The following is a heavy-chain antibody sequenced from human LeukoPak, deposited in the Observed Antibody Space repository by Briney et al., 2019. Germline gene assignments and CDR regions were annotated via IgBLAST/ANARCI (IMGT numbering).Heavy chain of an antibody. D-gene: IGHD5-12*01. CDR3: ARGYSGYVAYYYYGMDV. CDR2: ISAYNGNT. CDR1: GYIFTSYG. V-gene: IGHV1-18*01. J-gene: IGHJ6*02. Sequence: ASVKVSCKASGYIFTSYGISWVRQAPGQGLEWMGWISAYNGNTNYAQKLQGRDTMTTDTSTSTAYMELRSLRSDDTAVYYCARGYSGYVAYYYYGMDVWGQGTTVTVSS.